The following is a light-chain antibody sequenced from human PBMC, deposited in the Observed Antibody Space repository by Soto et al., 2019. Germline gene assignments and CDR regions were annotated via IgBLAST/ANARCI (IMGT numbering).Light chain of an antibody. V-gene: IGKV3-11*01. CDR1: QSVSSY. CDR3: PQRSKWASFT. Sequence: EIVLTQSPATLSLSPGERATLSCRASQSVSSYLAWYQQKPGQAPRLLIYDASNRATGIPARFSGSGSGTDFTLTISSLEPEDFAVYYCPQRSKWASFTFGPGTKVDIK. CDR2: DAS. J-gene: IGKJ3*01.